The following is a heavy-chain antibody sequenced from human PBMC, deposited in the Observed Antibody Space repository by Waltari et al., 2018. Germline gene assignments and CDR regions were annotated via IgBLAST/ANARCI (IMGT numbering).Heavy chain of an antibody. D-gene: IGHD2-8*01. J-gene: IGHJ4*02. CDR2: INSDGSST. CDR1: GFTLRSYW. Sequence: EVQLVESGGGLVQPGGSQRLSCAASGFTLRSYWTHWVRQAPGKGRVWVSRINSDGSSTSYADAVKGRFTISRDNAKNTLYLQMNSLRAEDTAVYYCARGGIVPYWGQGTLVTVSS. CDR3: ARGGIVPY. V-gene: IGHV3-74*01.